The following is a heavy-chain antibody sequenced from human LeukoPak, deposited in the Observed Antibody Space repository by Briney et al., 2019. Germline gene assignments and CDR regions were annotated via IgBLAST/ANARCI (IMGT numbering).Heavy chain of an antibody. CDR3: ARDLSGGALGAFDI. V-gene: IGHV1-2*02. Sequence: SVKVPCKASVYLFTAYYIHWLPQAPAQGLECMGWINPNSGDTRLALNFQDRVNLTRDTSISTVYMALSTLSSDDTPVYYCARDLSGGALGAFDIWRQGTMVSVS. CDR2: INPNSGDT. CDR1: VYLFTAYY. D-gene: IGHD2-15*01. J-gene: IGHJ3*02.